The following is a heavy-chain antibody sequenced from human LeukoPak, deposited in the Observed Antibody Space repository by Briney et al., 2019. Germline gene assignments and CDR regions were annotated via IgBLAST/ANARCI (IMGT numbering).Heavy chain of an antibody. CDR2: IWYDGSNK. V-gene: IGHV3-30*02. CDR3: AKDLGGTGSYFNY. J-gene: IGHJ4*02. D-gene: IGHD7-27*01. CDR1: GFTFSSYG. Sequence: PGGSLRLSCAASGFTFSSYGMHWVRQAPGKGLERVAVIWYDGSNKYYADSVKGRFTISRDNSKNTLSLQMNSLRAEDTALYYCAKDLGGTGSYFNYWGQGTLVTVSS.